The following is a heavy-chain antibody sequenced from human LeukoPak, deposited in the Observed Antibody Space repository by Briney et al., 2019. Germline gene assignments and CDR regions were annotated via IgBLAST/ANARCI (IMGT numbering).Heavy chain of an antibody. V-gene: IGHV1-2*02. Sequence: ASVKVSCKASGYTFTGYYMHWVRQAPGQGLEWMGWINPNSGGTNYAQKFQGRVTMTRDTSISTAYMELSRLRSDDTAVYYCARNRGYGDYYFDYWGQGTLVTVSS. D-gene: IGHD4-17*01. CDR2: INPNSGGT. CDR3: ARNRGYGDYYFDY. J-gene: IGHJ4*02. CDR1: GYTFTGYY.